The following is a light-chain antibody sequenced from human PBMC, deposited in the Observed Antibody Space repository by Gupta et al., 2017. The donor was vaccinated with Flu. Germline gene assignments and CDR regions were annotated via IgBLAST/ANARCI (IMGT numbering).Light chain of an antibody. CDR1: QSISSY. Sequence: IQMTQSSSSLSPSVGDRVTITCRASQSISSYLNWYQQKPGKAPKLLIYAASSLQSGVPSRFSGSGSGTDFTLTISSLQPEDFATYYCQQSYSTPPLTFGGGTKVEIK. J-gene: IGKJ4*01. V-gene: IGKV1-39*01. CDR3: QQSYSTPPLT. CDR2: AAS.